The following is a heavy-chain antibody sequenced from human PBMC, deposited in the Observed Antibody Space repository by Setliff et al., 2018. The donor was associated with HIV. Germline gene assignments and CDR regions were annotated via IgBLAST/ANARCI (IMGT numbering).Heavy chain of an antibody. V-gene: IGHV1-8*02. J-gene: IGHJ6*03. CDR2: MNPNSGNT. CDR3: ARGAWYSSGWYSSRYMDV. CDR1: GYTFKSND. Sequence: GASVKVSCKASGYTFKSNDINWVRQATGQGLEWMGWMNPNSGNTGYAQKFQSRVTMTRDTSISTAYMELSSLRSDDTAVYYCARGAWYSSGWYSSRYMDVWGKGTTVTVSS. D-gene: IGHD6-19*01.